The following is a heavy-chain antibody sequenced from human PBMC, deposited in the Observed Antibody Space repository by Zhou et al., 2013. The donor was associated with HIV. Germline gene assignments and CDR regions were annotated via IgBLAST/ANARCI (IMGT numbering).Heavy chain of an antibody. CDR3: ARDLGGYCSGGSCYSYYYYMDV. V-gene: IGHV1-69*05. J-gene: IGHJ6*03. CDR1: GGTFSSYA. D-gene: IGHD2-15*01. Sequence: QVQLVQSGAEVKKPGSSVKVSCKASGGTFSSYAISWVRQAPGQGLEWMGGIIPILGTANYAQKFQGRVTITTDESTSTAYMELSSLRSEDTAVYYCARDLGGYCSGGSCYSYYYYMDVWGEKGPRSPSP. CDR2: IIPILGTA.